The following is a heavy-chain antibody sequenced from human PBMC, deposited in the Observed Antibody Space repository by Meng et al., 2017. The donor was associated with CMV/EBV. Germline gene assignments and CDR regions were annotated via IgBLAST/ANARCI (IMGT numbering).Heavy chain of an antibody. CDR2: ISSSSSYI. J-gene: IGHJ4*02. D-gene: IGHD5-12*01. CDR3: ARGRRGYSGYDFYDY. V-gene: IGHV3-21*04. CDR1: GFTFSSYS. Sequence: GESLKISCAASGFTFSSYSMNWVRQAPGKGLERVSSISSSSSYIYYADSVKGRFTISRDNAKNSLYLQMNSLRAEDTAVYYCARGRRGYSGYDFYDYWGQGTLVTVSS.